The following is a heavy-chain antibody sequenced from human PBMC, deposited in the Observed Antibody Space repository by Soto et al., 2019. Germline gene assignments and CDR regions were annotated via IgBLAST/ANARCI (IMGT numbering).Heavy chain of an antibody. CDR2: ISAYNGNT. V-gene: IGHV1-18*01. Sequence: ASVKVSCKASGYTFTSYGSSWVRPAPGQGLEWMGWISAYNGNTNYAQKLQGRVTMTTDTSTSTAYMELRSLRSDDTAVYYCARGLGGQGYYGSGSYLFDPWGQGTLVTVSS. J-gene: IGHJ5*02. D-gene: IGHD3-10*01. CDR3: ARGLGGQGYYGSGSYLFDP. CDR1: GYTFTSYG.